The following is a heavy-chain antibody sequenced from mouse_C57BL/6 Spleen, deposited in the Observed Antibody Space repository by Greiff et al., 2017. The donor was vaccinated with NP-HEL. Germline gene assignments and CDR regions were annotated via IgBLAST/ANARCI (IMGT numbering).Heavy chain of an antibody. V-gene: IGHV10-1*01. CDR3: VRHVRYYYGFDY. CDR2: IRSKSNNYAT. CDR1: GFSFNTYA. D-gene: IGHD1-1*01. Sequence: EVQGVESGGGLVQPKGSLKLSCAASGFSFNTYAMNWVRQAPGKGLEWVARIRSKSNNYATYYADSVKDRFTISRDDSESMLYLQMNNLKTEDTAMYYGVRHVRYYYGFDYWGQGTTLTVSS. J-gene: IGHJ2*01.